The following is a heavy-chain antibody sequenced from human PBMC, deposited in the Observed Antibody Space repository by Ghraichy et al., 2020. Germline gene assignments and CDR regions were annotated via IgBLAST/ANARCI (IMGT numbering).Heavy chain of an antibody. V-gene: IGHV3-11*01. Sequence: LSLTCAASGFTFTDYYMSWIRQAPGKGLEWVSYISGSGSNIFYADPVKGRFTISRDNAKNSLYLQMNSLRAEDTAVYYCARSYWGFDYWGQGALLTVSS. CDR2: ISGSGSNI. D-gene: IGHD7-27*01. CDR1: GFTFTDYY. J-gene: IGHJ4*02. CDR3: ARSYWGFDY.